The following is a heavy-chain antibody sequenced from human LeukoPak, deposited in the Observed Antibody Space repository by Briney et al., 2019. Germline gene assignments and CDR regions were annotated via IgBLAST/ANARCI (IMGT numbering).Heavy chain of an antibody. CDR2: IYPDDSDT. CDR1: GYMFTTSW. D-gene: IGHD4-23*01. V-gene: IGHV5-51*01. Sequence: GESLKISCKGSGYMFTTSWIGWVRQLPGKGPEWIGIIYPDDSDTRYSPSFQGQATFSADKSINTAYLHWSSLKASDTAMYYCARQLLNYGGNSPFDLWGQGTLVTVSS. J-gene: IGHJ4*02. CDR3: ARQLLNYGGNSPFDL.